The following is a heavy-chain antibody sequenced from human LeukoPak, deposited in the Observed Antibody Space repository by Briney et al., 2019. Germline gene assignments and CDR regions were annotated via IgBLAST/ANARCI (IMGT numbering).Heavy chain of an antibody. V-gene: IGHV3-23*01. Sequence: GGSLRLSCAASGFTFSNYAMSWVRQAPGKGLEWVSAISGSGGSTYYADSVKGRFTISRDNSKNTLYLQMNSLRAEDTAVYYCASKGYCSSTSCYRRWFDPWGQGTLVTVSS. CDR2: ISGSGGST. D-gene: IGHD2-2*01. CDR3: ASKGYCSSTSCYRRWFDP. J-gene: IGHJ5*02. CDR1: GFTFSNYA.